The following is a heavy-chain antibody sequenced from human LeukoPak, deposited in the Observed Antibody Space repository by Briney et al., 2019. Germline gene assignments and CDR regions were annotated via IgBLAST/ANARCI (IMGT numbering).Heavy chain of an antibody. D-gene: IGHD6-19*01. Sequence: GGSLTLSCAVSGFSINNYWMNWYRQAPGKGLECVAHIKGDASEKYYLDSAKGRFTISRDNAKNSLYLQMNSLRAEDTAVYYCARQAGVTWGQGTLVTVSS. CDR2: IKGDASEK. J-gene: IGHJ5*02. V-gene: IGHV3-7*01. CDR1: GFSINNYW. CDR3: ARQAGVT.